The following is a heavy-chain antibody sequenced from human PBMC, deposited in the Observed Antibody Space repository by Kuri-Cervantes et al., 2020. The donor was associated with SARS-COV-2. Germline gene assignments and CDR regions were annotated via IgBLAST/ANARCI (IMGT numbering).Heavy chain of an antibody. J-gene: IGHJ4*02. CDR2: IYHSGST. CDR1: GGSISSGGYS. CDR3: ARAHSGSYFGNDY. Sequence: SETLSLTCAVSGGSISSGGYSWSWIRQPPGKGLEWIGYIYHSGSTYYNPSLKSRVTISVDRSKNQFSLKLSSVTAADTAVYYCARAHSGSYFGNDYWGQGTLVTVSS. V-gene: IGHV4-30-2*01. D-gene: IGHD1-26*01.